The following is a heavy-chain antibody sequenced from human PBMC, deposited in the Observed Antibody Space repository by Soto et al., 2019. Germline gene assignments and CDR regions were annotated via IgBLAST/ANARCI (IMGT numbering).Heavy chain of an antibody. D-gene: IGHD2-8*02. CDR2: VSGSGDIT. CDR1: GFTFSDYA. Sequence: EVQLLESGGGLVQPGGSLRLSCAASGFTFSDYAVSWVRQAPGKGLEWVSGVSGSGDITDYAGSVKGRYTISRDNSKNTLYLQMSSLRAEDTAVYYCAKEGRGCTSASCYIDYWGHGTLVTVSS. V-gene: IGHV3-23*01. CDR3: AKEGRGCTSASCYIDY. J-gene: IGHJ4*01.